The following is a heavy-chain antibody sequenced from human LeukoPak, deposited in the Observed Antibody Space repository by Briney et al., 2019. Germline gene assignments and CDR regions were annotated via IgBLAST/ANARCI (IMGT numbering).Heavy chain of an antibody. D-gene: IGHD2-2*01. Sequence: GGSLRLSCAASGFTFSNAWMIWVRQAPGKGLEWVVRIKSKTDGGTTDYAAPVKGRFTISRDDSKNTLYLQMNSLKTEDTAVYYCTQLLLYYFDYWGQGTLVTVSS. V-gene: IGHV3-15*01. J-gene: IGHJ4*02. CDR1: GFTFSNAW. CDR3: TQLLLYYFDY. CDR2: IKSKTDGGTT.